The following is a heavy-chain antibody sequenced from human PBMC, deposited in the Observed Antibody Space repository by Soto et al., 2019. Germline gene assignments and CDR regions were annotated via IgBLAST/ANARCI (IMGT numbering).Heavy chain of an antibody. CDR3: ARPHEPLVPAGLFDY. Sequence: QAHLVKSGVGVRDPGPSVKASCRFSGPPFSGFVISWVRRPPGKGVEWMGGFVPFFGTPNYARKFQGRITITADESTSTAYMELSSLTVEDTAVFYCARPHEPLVPAGLFDYWGQGTLVIVSS. J-gene: IGHJ4*02. CDR1: GPPFSGFV. CDR2: FVPFFGTP. V-gene: IGHV1-69*12. D-gene: IGHD2-2*01.